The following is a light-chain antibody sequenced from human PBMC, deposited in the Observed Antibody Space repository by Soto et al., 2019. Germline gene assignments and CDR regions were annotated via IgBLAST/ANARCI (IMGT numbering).Light chain of an antibody. J-gene: IGKJ2*01. V-gene: IGKV1-39*01. Sequence: DILMTQSPSSLFATVGDRVTITCRASQSVSTYVNWYQQKPGKPPKVLISSASTLQSGVPSRFSGSGSGTDFTLTISGLQPEDFATYYCQQSYSNVMYTFGQGTKLEIK. CDR2: SAS. CDR1: QSVSTY. CDR3: QQSYSNVMYT.